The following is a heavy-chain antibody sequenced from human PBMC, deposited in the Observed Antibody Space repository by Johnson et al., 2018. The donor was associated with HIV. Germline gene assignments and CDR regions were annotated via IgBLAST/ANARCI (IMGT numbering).Heavy chain of an antibody. J-gene: IGHJ3*02. CDR1: GFTFSSYD. Sequence: VQLVESGGGLVQPGGSLRLSCAASGFTFSSYDMHWVRQATGKGLEWVSAIGTAGDTYYPGSVKGRFTISRDNSKNTLYLQMNSLRAEDTAVYYCAKDMGAYQLLYAFYIWGQGTMVTVSS. CDR2: IGTAGDT. V-gene: IGHV3-13*01. D-gene: IGHD2-2*02. CDR3: AKDMGAYQLLYAFYI.